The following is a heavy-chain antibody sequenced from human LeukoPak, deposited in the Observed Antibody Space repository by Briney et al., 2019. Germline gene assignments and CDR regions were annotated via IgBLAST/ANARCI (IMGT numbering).Heavy chain of an antibody. Sequence: SVKVSCEASGYTFTNYYLHWVRQAPGQGLEWMGGIIPIFGTANYAQKFQGRVTITTDESTSTAYMELSSLRSEDTAVYYCAREKIRGVVYYYYMDVWGKGTTVTVSS. D-gene: IGHD3-10*01. CDR2: IIPIFGTA. J-gene: IGHJ6*03. CDR1: GYTFTNYY. V-gene: IGHV1-69*05. CDR3: AREKIRGVVYYYYMDV.